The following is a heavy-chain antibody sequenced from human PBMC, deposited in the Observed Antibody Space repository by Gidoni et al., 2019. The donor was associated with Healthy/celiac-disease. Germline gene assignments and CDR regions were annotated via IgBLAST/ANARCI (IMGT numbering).Heavy chain of an antibody. D-gene: IGHD6-6*01. CDR2: ISWNSGSI. CDR3: AKASSSSDYYGMDV. Sequence: EVQLVESGGGLVQPGRSLRLSCSASGLPFDDYAMHWVRQAPGKGLEWVSGISWNSGSIGYADSVKGRFTISRDNAKNSLYLQMNSLRAEDTALYYCAKASSSSDYYGMDVWGQGTTVTVSS. V-gene: IGHV3-9*01. CDR1: GLPFDDYA. J-gene: IGHJ6*02.